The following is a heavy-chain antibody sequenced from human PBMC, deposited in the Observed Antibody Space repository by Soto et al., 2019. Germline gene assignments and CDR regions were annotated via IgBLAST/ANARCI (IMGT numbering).Heavy chain of an antibody. D-gene: IGHD2-8*01. CDR3: TRRDCTNGVCYHLDYYGMDV. Sequence: PGGSLRLSCAASGFTFCSYAMHWVRQASGKGLEWVGRIRSKANSYATAYAASVKGRFTISRDDSKNTAYLQMNSLKTEDTAVYYCTRRDCTNGVCYHLDYYGMDVWGQGTTVTVSS. CDR2: IRSKANSYAT. V-gene: IGHV3-73*01. J-gene: IGHJ6*02. CDR1: GFTFCSYA.